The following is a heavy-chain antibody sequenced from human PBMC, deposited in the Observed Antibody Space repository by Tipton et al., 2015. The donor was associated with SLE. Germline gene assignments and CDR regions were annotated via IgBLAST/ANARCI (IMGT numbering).Heavy chain of an antibody. Sequence: LRLSCNVSGGSITSHYWSWIRQPPGKGLEWIGYVDYIGSTNYNPSLKSRVTISVDTSKNQFSLKVSSVTAADTAVYYCARDTVAYYDSSGSGYGMDVWGQGTTVTVSS. CDR1: GGSITSHY. D-gene: IGHD3-22*01. J-gene: IGHJ6*02. V-gene: IGHV4-59*11. CDR2: VDYIGST. CDR3: ARDTVAYYDSSGSGYGMDV.